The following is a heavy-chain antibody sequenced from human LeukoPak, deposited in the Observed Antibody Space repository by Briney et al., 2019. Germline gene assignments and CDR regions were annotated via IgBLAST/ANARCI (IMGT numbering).Heavy chain of an antibody. CDR3: ASGSGYYFHYFDY. D-gene: IGHD3-22*01. Sequence: PSETLSLTCTVSGGSISSYYWSWIRQPPGKGLEWMGYIYYSGSTNYNPSLKSRVTISVDTSKNQFSLKLSSVTAADTAVYYCASGSGYYFHYFDYWGQGTLVTVSS. J-gene: IGHJ4*02. CDR2: IYYSGST. V-gene: IGHV4-59*01. CDR1: GGSISSYY.